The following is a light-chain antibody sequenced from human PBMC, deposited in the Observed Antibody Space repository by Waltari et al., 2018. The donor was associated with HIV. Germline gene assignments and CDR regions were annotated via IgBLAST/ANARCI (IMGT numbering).Light chain of an antibody. V-gene: IGLV3-21*02. CDR2: DDS. Sequence: SYVLTQPPSVSVAPGQTARIACGGNNIGVKHIPWYRQKPGQAPELVVYDDSDRPSGIPERFSGSNSGNTATLTISRVEAEDEGDYYCQLWDSSSDYSGVFGGGTKLIVL. J-gene: IGLJ3*02. CDR1: NIGVKH. CDR3: QLWDSSSDYSGV.